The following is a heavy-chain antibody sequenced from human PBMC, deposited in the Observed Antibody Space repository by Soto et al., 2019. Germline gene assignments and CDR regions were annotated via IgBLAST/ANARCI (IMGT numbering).Heavy chain of an antibody. CDR2: ISSSSSTI. Sequence: GSLRLSCAASGFTFSSYSMNWVRQAPGKGLEWVSYISSSSSTIYYADSVKGRFTISRDNAKNSLYLQMNSLRDEDTAVYYCATKIDYGDYYYYGMDVWGQGTTVTVSS. CDR1: GFTFSSYS. CDR3: ATKIDYGDYYYYGMDV. J-gene: IGHJ6*02. V-gene: IGHV3-48*02. D-gene: IGHD4-17*01.